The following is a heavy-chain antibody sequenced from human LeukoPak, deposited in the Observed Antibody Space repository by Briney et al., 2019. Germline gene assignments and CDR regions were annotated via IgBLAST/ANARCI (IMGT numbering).Heavy chain of an antibody. CDR3: ARANYYGSGSFYYYYYYMDV. CDR1: GFTFSSYW. CDR2: IKQDGSEK. Sequence: GGSLRLSCAASGFTFSSYWMSWVRQAPGKGLEWVANIKQDGSEKYYVDSVKGRFTISRDNAKNSLYLQMNSLRAEDTAVYYCARANYYGSGSFYYYYYYMDVWGKGTTVTISS. D-gene: IGHD3-10*01. J-gene: IGHJ6*03. V-gene: IGHV3-7*01.